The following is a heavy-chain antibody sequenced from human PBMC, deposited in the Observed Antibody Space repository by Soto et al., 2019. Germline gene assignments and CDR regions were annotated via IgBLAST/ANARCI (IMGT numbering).Heavy chain of an antibody. J-gene: IGHJ4*02. CDR3: AKDALRYFDWLYSPAPFDY. CDR1: GFTFSSYA. CDR2: ISGSGGST. D-gene: IGHD3-9*01. Sequence: PGGSLRLSCAASGFTFSSYAMSWVRQAPGKGLEWVSAISGSGGSTYYADSVKGRFTISRDNSKNTLYLQMNSLRAEDTAVYYCAKDALRYFDWLYSPAPFDYWGQGTLVTVSS. V-gene: IGHV3-23*01.